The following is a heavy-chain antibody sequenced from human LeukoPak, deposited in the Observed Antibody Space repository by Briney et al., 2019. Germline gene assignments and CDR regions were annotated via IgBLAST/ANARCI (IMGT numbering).Heavy chain of an antibody. V-gene: IGHV3-33*06. CDR1: GFTFSIYG. D-gene: IGHD3-10*01. J-gene: IGHJ4*02. CDR2: IWYDGSNK. CDR3: AKRGDFRDFDY. Sequence: GGSLRLSCAASGFTFSIYGMHWVRQAPGKGLEWVAVIWYDGSNKYYADSVKGRFTISRDNSKNTLYVQMNSLRAEDTAVYYCAKRGDFRDFDYWGQGTLVTVSS.